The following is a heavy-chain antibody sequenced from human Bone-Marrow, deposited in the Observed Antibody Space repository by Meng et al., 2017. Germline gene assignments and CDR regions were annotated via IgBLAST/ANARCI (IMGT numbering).Heavy chain of an antibody. CDR2: INSDGSST. V-gene: IGHV3-74*01. CDR3: ARGIGLRGDCSGGSCYSGVDY. Sequence: GESLKISCAASGFTFSSYWMHWVRQAPGKGLVWVSRINSDGSSTSYADSVKGRFTISRDNAKNTLYLQMNSLRAEDTAVYYCARGIGLRGDCSGGSCYSGVDYWGQGTLVTVSS. CDR1: GFTFSSYW. D-gene: IGHD2-15*01. J-gene: IGHJ4*02.